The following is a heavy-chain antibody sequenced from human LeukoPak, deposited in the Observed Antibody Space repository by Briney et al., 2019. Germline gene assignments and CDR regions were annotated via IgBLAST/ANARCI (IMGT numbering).Heavy chain of an antibody. CDR3: TRDRRYYYGSGSPSWFDP. Sequence: GGSLRLSCTASGFTFGDYAMSWVRQAPGKGLEWVGFIRSKAYGGTTEYAASVKGRFTISRDDSKSIAYLQMNSLKTEDTAVYYCTRDRRYYYGSGSPSWFDPWGQGTLVTVSS. CDR1: GFTFGDYA. CDR2: IRSKAYGGTT. J-gene: IGHJ5*02. V-gene: IGHV3-49*04. D-gene: IGHD3-10*01.